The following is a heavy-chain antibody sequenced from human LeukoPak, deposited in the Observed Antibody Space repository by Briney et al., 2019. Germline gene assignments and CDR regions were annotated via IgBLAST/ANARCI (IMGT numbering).Heavy chain of an antibody. D-gene: IGHD1-1*01. Sequence: GGSLRLSCAASGFTLNSYGMSWVRQAPGKGLEWVSSISGSRTYYADSVKGRFTISGDNSKNTLYLQMSSLRAEDTAVYYCSKDLRIGTLGYFDYWGQGTLVSVSS. V-gene: IGHV3-23*01. CDR2: ISGSRT. J-gene: IGHJ4*02. CDR1: GFTLNSYG. CDR3: SKDLRIGTLGYFDY.